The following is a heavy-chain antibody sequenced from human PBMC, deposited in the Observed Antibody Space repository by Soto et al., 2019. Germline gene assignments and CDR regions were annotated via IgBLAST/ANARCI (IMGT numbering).Heavy chain of an antibody. D-gene: IGHD5-12*01. J-gene: IGHJ6*02. V-gene: IGHV1-8*01. Sequence: ASVKVSCKASGYTFTSYDINWVRQATGQGLEWMGWMNPNSGNTGYAQKFQGRFTISRDNSKNTLYLQMNSLRPEDTAVYYCARDREWGIQEVRDYDPVYYYYHMDVWGQGTTVTVS. CDR2: MNPNSGNT. CDR1: GYTFTSYD. CDR3: ARDREWGIQEVRDYDPVYYYYHMDV.